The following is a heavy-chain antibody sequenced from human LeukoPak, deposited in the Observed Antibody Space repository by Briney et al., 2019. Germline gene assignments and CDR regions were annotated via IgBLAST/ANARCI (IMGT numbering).Heavy chain of an antibody. J-gene: IGHJ4*02. V-gene: IGHV1-2*02. CDR1: GYTFTDYY. Sequence: GASVKVSFKASGYTFTDYYMHWVRQAPGQGPEWMAWIHPNSGSTNYAQKLQGRVTVTRDTSVSTAYMELSGLRSDDTAVYYCARLRGTYEPFDYWGQGTLVTVSS. D-gene: IGHD5-12*01. CDR2: IHPNSGST. CDR3: ARLRGTYEPFDY.